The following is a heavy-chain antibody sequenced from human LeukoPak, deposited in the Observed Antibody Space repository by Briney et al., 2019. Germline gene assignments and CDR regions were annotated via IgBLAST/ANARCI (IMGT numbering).Heavy chain of an antibody. Sequence: GGSLRLSCAASGFTFSSYWMSWVRQAPGKGLEWVANIKQDGSEKYYVDSAKGRFTISRDNAKNSLYLQMNSLRAEDTAVYYCARDKGIAAAAHWGQGTLVTVSS. CDR2: IKQDGSEK. CDR1: GFTFSSYW. V-gene: IGHV3-7*01. CDR3: ARDKGIAAAAH. J-gene: IGHJ4*02. D-gene: IGHD6-13*01.